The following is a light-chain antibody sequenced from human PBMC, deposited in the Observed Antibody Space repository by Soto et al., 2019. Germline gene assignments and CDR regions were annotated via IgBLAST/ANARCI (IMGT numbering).Light chain of an antibody. Sequence: DIELTQSPSSLSASVGDRVTITCRASQSISTFLNWYQHKRGKAPTLLIHGASSLQSGVPFRFARSRSGTDFSLTISALQPEDSATYYCHQSYSTLLSFGGGTKVEI. J-gene: IGKJ4*01. CDR1: QSISTF. V-gene: IGKV1-39*01. CDR2: GAS. CDR3: HQSYSTLLS.